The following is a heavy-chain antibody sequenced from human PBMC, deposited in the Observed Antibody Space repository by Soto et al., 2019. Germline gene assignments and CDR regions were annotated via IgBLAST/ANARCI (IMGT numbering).Heavy chain of an antibody. Sequence: QAQLVQSGAEVKKPGASVKVSCKASGYTFTNYYMHWVRQAPGQGLEWVGIINSSGGSTSYAQKFQGRVTMTRDTSTSTVYMELSSLRSEDTAVYYCAREGYIAAASFDYWGQGTLVTVSS. CDR2: INSSGGST. D-gene: IGHD6-13*01. CDR3: AREGYIAAASFDY. J-gene: IGHJ4*02. V-gene: IGHV1-46*01. CDR1: GYTFTNYY.